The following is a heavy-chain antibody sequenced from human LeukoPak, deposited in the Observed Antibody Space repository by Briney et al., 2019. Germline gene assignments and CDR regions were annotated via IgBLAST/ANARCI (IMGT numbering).Heavy chain of an antibody. V-gene: IGHV3-21*01. CDR2: ISSSSSYI. J-gene: IGHJ4*02. D-gene: IGHD3-10*01. Sequence: PGGSLRLSCAASGFTFSSYSMNWVRQAPGKGLEWVSSISSSSSYIYYADSVKGLFTISRDNAKNSLYLQMNSLRIEDTAVYYCANVYYDSGSYYKKFDYWGQGTLVTVSS. CDR1: GFTFSSYS. CDR3: ANVYYDSGSYYKKFDY.